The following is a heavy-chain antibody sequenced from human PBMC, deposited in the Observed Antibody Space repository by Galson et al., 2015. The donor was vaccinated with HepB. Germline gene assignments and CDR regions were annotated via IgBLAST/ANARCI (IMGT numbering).Heavy chain of an antibody. J-gene: IGHJ6*02. CDR1: GFTFSSDG. D-gene: IGHD2-2*01. V-gene: IGHV3-30*18. Sequence: SLRLSCAASGFTFSSDGMHWVRQAPGKGLEWVAVISYDGDNKYYADSVKGRFTISRDYSKSTLYLQMNSLRADDTAVYYCAKDLGPAAIFYYYYGMDVWGQGTTVTVSS. CDR2: ISYDGDNK. CDR3: AKDLGPAAIFYYYYGMDV.